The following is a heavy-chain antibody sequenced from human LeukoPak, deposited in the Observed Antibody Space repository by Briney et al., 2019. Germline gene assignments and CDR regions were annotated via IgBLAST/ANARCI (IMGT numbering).Heavy chain of an antibody. CDR3: AREGDSRWGELSP. CDR2: IWYDGSEQ. Sequence: PGRSLRLSCAASGFTFSTYAIHWVRQAPGKGLEWVAVIWYDGSEQYYADSVKGRFIISRDNSKSISDLQMNSLRAEDTAVYYCAREGDSRWGELSPWGQGTLVTVSA. V-gene: IGHV3-33*01. D-gene: IGHD3-16*02. J-gene: IGHJ1*01. CDR1: GFTFSTYA.